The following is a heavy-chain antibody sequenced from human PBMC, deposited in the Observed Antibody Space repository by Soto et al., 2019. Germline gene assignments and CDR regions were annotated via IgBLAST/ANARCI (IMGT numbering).Heavy chain of an antibody. Sequence: QVQLVESGGGLVKPGGSLRLSCAASGFTFSDYYMSWIRQAPGKGLEWVSYISSSSSYTNYADSVKGRFTISRDNAKNSLYLQMNSLRAKDTAVYYCALYGSGSYYNGFWGQGTLVTVSS. CDR2: ISSSSSYT. J-gene: IGHJ4*02. V-gene: IGHV3-11*05. CDR1: GFTFSDYY. CDR3: ALYGSGSYYNGF. D-gene: IGHD3-10*01.